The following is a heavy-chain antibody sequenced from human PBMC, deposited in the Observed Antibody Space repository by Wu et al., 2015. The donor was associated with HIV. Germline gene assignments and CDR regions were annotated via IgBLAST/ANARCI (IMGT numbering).Heavy chain of an antibody. V-gene: IGHV1-8*01. J-gene: IGHJ4*02. CDR3: ARQRAYTSGWYIYDY. CDR2: MNPNSGNT. Sequence: VQLVQSGAEVKKPGASVKVSCKASGYTFTFYDINWVRQATGQGLEWMGWMNPNSGNTGYAQKFQGRITMTRNTSIRTAYMELSSLRSEDTAIYYCARQRAYTSGWYIYDYWGQGTLVTSPQ. CDR1: GYTFTFYD. D-gene: IGHD6-19*01.